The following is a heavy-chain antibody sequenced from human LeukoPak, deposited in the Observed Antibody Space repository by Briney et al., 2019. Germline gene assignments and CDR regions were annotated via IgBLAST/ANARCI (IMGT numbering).Heavy chain of an antibody. V-gene: IGHV1-69*13. J-gene: IGHJ3*02. CDR2: IIPIFGTA. CDR1: GYTFTSYA. D-gene: IGHD5-24*01. CDR3: ARVGRSLQFSRSAFDI. Sequence: ASVKVSCKASGYTFTSYAISWVRQAPGQGLEWMGGIIPIFGTANYAQKFQGRVSITADESTSTAYMELSSLRSEDTAVYYCARVGRSLQFSRSAFDIWGQGTMVTVSS.